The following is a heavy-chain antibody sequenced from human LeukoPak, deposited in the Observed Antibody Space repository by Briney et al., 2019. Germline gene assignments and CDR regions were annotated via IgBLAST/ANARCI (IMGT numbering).Heavy chain of an antibody. J-gene: IGHJ3*02. D-gene: IGHD4-11*01. CDR3: AKFGDYSPSDAFDI. CDR1: GFTFSSYS. V-gene: IGHV3-23*01. Sequence: GGSLRLSCAASGFTFSSYSMNWVCQAPGKGLEWVSAISGSGGSTYYADSVKGRFTISRDNSKNTLYLQMNSLRAEDTAVYYCAKFGDYSPSDAFDIWGQGTMVTVSS. CDR2: ISGSGGST.